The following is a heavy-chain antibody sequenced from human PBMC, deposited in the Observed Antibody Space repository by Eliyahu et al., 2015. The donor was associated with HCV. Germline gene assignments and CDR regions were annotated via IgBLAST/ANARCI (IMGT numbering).Heavy chain of an antibody. CDR2: ISFDGSKK. J-gene: IGHJ1*01. D-gene: IGHD3-9*01. CDR1: GFDFSSYG. V-gene: IGHV3-33*01. Sequence: QMQLVESGGGVVQPGRSLRLSCTGSGFDFSSYGMHWVRQSPGKGPEWVSFISFDGSKKFYLDSVKGRLSISRDNSKNILHLQMDSLRVEDSAVYYCAREMFDHNDFEGHLEHWGQGTLVTVSS. CDR3: AREMFDHNDFEGHLEH.